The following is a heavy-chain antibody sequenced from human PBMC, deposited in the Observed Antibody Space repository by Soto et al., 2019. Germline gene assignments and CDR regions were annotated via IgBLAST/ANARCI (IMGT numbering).Heavy chain of an antibody. Sequence: QVQLVQSGAEVKKPGASVKVSCKASGYTFTSYRISWVRQAPGQGLEGMGWISAYNGHTNNAQKLQGRVTMTTDTSTSTAYMELRSLRSDDTAVYYCARVELEVRYFDRFDYCVQGTLVTVSS. J-gene: IGHJ4*02. CDR2: ISAYNGHT. CDR1: GYTFTSYR. CDR3: ARVELEVRYFDRFDY. V-gene: IGHV1-18*01. D-gene: IGHD3-9*01.